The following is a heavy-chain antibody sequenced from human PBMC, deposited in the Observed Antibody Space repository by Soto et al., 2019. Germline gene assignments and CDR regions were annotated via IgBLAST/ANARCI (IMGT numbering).Heavy chain of an antibody. J-gene: IGHJ6*02. CDR2: IYTSGST. Sequence: SETLSLTCTVSGGSISSYYWSWIRQPAGKGLEWIGRIYTSGSTNYNPSLKSRVTMSVDTSKNQFSLKLSSVTAADTAVYYCAREVPAAIPPYYSYGMDVWGQGTTVTV. V-gene: IGHV4-4*07. CDR3: AREVPAAIPPYYSYGMDV. D-gene: IGHD2-2*01. CDR1: GGSISSYY.